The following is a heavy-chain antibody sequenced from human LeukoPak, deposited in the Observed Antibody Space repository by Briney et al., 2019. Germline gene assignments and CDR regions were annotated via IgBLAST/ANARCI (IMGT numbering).Heavy chain of an antibody. J-gene: IGHJ3*02. CDR2: INPNSGGT. CDR1: GYTFTGYY. Sequence: GASVKVSCKASGYTFTGYYMHWVRQAPGQGLEWMGWINPNSGGTNYAQKFQGWVTMTRDTSISTAYMELSRLRSDDTAVYYCAIHSSGYWGAFDIWGQGTKVTVSS. V-gene: IGHV1-2*04. D-gene: IGHD3-22*01. CDR3: AIHSSGYWGAFDI.